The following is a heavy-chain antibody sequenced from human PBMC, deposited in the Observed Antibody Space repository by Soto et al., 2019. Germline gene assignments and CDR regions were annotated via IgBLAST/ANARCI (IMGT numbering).Heavy chain of an antibody. CDR3: AGQYSSSSVEF. D-gene: IGHD6-6*01. CDR1: GFTFSDYY. Sequence: PGGSLRLSCAASGFTFSDYYMNWIRQAPGKGLEWVSYISSGAITIYYADSVKGRFTISRDNAKNSLYLQMNSLRAEDTAVYYCAGQYSSSSVEFWGQGTLGTVSS. J-gene: IGHJ4*02. CDR2: ISSGAITI. V-gene: IGHV3-11*01.